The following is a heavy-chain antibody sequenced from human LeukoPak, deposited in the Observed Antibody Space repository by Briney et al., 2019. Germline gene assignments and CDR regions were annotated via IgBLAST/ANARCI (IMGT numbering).Heavy chain of an antibody. D-gene: IGHD1-1*01. Sequence: SETLSLTCAVYGGSSSGYYWSWIRQPPGKGLEWIGEINHSGSTNYNPSLKSRVTISVDTSKNQFSLKLSSVTAADTAVYYCARATGTTHYYYYMDVWGKGTTVTVSS. CDR3: ARATGTTHYYYYMDV. CDR1: GGSSSGYY. CDR2: INHSGST. J-gene: IGHJ6*03. V-gene: IGHV4-34*01.